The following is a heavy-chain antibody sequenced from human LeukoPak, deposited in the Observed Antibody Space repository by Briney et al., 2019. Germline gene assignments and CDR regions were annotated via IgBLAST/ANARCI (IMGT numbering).Heavy chain of an antibody. CDR2: ISAYNGNT. D-gene: IGHD3-9*01. J-gene: IGHJ4*02. Sequence: ASVKVSCKASGYTFSSYGISWVRQAPGQGVEWMGWISAYNGNTKYAQKVQGRVTMTTDSSTSTAYMELRSLRSDDTAVYYCARTPTYYDILTDYPYYFDYWGQGTLVTVSS. V-gene: IGHV1-18*01. CDR3: ARTPTYYDILTDYPYYFDY. CDR1: GYTFSSYG.